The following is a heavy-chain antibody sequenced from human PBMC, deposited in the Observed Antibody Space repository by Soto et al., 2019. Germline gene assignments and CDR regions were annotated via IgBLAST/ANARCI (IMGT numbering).Heavy chain of an antibody. V-gene: IGHV5-51*01. CDR2: IWPGDSEP. CDR1: GFSFTSDW. D-gene: IGHD3-10*01. CDR3: ARHKGDYVLDV. Sequence: ESLKISCQVSGFSFTSDWIAWVRQMPGKGLEWMGIIWPGDSEPRYSPSFQGQVTISADKSISTAYLQWSSLKASDTAIYYCARHKGDYVLDVWGQGTTVTVSS. J-gene: IGHJ6*02.